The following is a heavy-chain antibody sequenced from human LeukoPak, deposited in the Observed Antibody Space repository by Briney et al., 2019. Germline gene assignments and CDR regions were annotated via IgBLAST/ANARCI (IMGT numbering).Heavy chain of an antibody. CDR3: AGLVGRYSSGLYHYYFDY. CDR1: GGSIDSTNW. V-gene: IGHV4/OR15-8*01. D-gene: IGHD3-22*01. CDR2: IHHDGRI. J-gene: IGHJ4*02. Sequence: SETLSLTCDVSGGSIDSTNWWNWVRQPPGKGLEWIGEIHHDGRINYNPSLKSRVTLSVDKSKNQFFLNLSSVTAADTAVYYCAGLVGRYSSGLYHYYFDYWGQGTLVTVSS.